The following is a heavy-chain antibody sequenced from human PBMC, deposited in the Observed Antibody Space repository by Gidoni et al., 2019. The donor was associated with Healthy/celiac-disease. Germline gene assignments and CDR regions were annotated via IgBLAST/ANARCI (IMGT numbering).Heavy chain of an antibody. CDR3: ARNIVVVPAAADYYGMDV. V-gene: IGHV1-2*04. CDR1: VYTCTGSY. CDR2: INPNSGGT. Sequence: QVQLVLSGAEVKQPGASVKVSCMAYVYTCTGSYRHWVRQAPGQGLEWMGWINPNSGGTNYAQKFQGWVTMTRDTSISTAYMELSRLRYDDTAVYYCARNIVVVPAAADYYGMDVWGQGTTVTVSS. J-gene: IGHJ6*02. D-gene: IGHD2-2*01.